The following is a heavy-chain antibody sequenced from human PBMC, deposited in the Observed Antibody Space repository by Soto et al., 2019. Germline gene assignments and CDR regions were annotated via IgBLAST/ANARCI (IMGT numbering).Heavy chain of an antibody. CDR2: MNPNNGNA. D-gene: IGHD3-3*02. J-gene: IGHJ6*02. CDR1: GFTFITYD. V-gene: IGHV1-8*01. CDR3: ARGRRRIFGNYYYYYGMDV. Sequence: ASVKVSCKASGFTFITYDFSWVRQAAGQGLEWMGWMNPNNGNAGFAQKFRGRINMTRNTSISTAYLELSSLRSDDSAVYYCARGRRRIFGNYYYYYGMDVWGQGTTVTVSS.